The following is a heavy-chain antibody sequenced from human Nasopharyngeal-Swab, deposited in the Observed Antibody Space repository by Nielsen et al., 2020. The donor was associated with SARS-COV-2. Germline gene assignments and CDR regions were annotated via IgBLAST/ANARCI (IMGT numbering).Heavy chain of an antibody. Sequence: GESLKISCAASGFSFSEYAFHWVRQAPGKGLEWVSVISGGGESTHYADSVKGRFSISRVDSMETVYLQMDSLRAEDTAVYYCAKDPSFVGSLQFDQWGRGTLVTVSS. CDR1: GFSFSEYA. V-gene: IGHV3-23*01. CDR3: AKDPSFVGSLQFDQ. CDR2: ISGGGEST. J-gene: IGHJ4*02. D-gene: IGHD1-26*01.